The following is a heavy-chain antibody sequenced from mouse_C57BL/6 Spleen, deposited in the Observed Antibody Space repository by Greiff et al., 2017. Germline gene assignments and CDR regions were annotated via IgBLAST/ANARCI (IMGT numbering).Heavy chain of an antibody. CDR3: TRVTTVVGPYFDY. J-gene: IGHJ2*01. Sequence: EVKLQESGEGLVKPGGSLKLSCAASGFTFSSYAMSWVRQTPEKRLEWVAYISSGGDYIYYADTVKGRFTISRDNARNTLYLQMSSLKSEDTAMYYCTRVTTVVGPYFDYWGQGTTLTVSS. CDR2: ISSGGDYI. CDR1: GFTFSSYA. V-gene: IGHV5-9-1*02. D-gene: IGHD1-1*01.